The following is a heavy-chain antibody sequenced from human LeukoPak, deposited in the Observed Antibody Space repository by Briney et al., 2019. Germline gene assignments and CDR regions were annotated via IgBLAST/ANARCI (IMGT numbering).Heavy chain of an antibody. CDR2: ISGSGGST. J-gene: IGHJ3*02. D-gene: IGHD4-17*01. CDR3: AKDYDYGDYVGSQDDAFDI. CDR1: GFTFSSYA. V-gene: IGHV3-23*01. Sequence: GGSLRLSCAASGFTFSSYAMSWVRQAPGKGLEWVSAISGSGGSTYYADSVKGRFTISRDNSKNTLYLQMNSLRAEDTAVYYCAKDYDYGDYVGSQDDAFDIWGQGTMVTVSS.